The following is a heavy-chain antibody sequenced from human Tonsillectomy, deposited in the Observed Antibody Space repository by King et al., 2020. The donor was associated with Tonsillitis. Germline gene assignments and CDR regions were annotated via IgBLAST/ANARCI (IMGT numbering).Heavy chain of an antibody. CDR2: IYSGGST. Sequence: VQLVESGGGLVQPGGSLRLSCAASGFTVSSNYMSWVRQAPGKGLEWVSVIYSGGSTYYADSVKGRFTISRDNSKNTLYLQMNSLGAEDTAVYYCASRGGGVRGVDYYYYYMDVWGKGTTVTVSS. J-gene: IGHJ6*03. CDR1: GFTVSSNY. CDR3: ASRGGGVRGVDYYYYYMDV. V-gene: IGHV3-66*01. D-gene: IGHD3-10*01.